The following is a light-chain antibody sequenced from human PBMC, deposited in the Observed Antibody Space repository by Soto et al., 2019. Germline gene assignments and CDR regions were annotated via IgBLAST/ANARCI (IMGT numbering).Light chain of an antibody. V-gene: IGKV3-15*01. J-gene: IGKJ3*01. CDR1: RTVSTN. CDR3: QQYYNWPPGAT. Sequence: DIVMTQSPATLSVSPGERVTLSCRASRTVSTNLAWYQQKPGQAPRLLIYYTSTRATGIPARFSGSGSDKEFTLTISSLQSEDSAVYYCQQYYNWPPGATFGPGTKVEIK. CDR2: YTS.